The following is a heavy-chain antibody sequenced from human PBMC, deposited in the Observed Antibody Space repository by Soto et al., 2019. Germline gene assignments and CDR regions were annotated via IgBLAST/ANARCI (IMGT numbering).Heavy chain of an antibody. CDR3: AKDHLTTTVTTVGY. J-gene: IGHJ4*02. CDR1: GFTFSNYG. CDR2: ISYHGSNK. V-gene: IGHV3-30*18. D-gene: IGHD4-17*01. Sequence: QVQLVESGGGVVQPGRSLRLSCAASGFTFSNYGMHWVRQAPGKGLEWVAVISYHGSNKYYADSVKGRFTISRDNSKNPLYLQMGSLRAEETAVYYCAKDHLTTTVTTVGYWGQGTLVTVSS.